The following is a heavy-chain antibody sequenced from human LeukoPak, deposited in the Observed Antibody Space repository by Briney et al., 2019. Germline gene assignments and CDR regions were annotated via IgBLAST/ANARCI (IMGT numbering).Heavy chain of an antibody. V-gene: IGHV4-59*01. Sequence: SETLSLTCTVSGGSLSSYYWSWIRQPPGKGLEWIGYIYYSGSTNYNPSLKSRVTISVDTSKNQFSLKLSSVTAADTAVYYCASSTYCSSTSCYKPFDYWGQGTLVTVSS. CDR1: GGSLSSYY. J-gene: IGHJ4*02. D-gene: IGHD2-2*02. CDR2: IYYSGST. CDR3: ASSTYCSSTSCYKPFDY.